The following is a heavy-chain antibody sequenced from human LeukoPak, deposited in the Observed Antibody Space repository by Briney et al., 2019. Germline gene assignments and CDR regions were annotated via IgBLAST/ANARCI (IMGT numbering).Heavy chain of an antibody. CDR2: IYYSGST. D-gene: IGHD4-17*01. V-gene: IGHV4-30-4*08. J-gene: IGHJ4*02. Sequence: SQTLSLACTVSGGSISSGDYYWSWIRQPPGKGLKWIGYIYYSGSTYYNPSLKSRVTISVDTSKNQFSLKLSSVTAADTAVYYCTRDLTHYGDFDYWGQGTLVTVSS. CDR3: TRDLTHYGDFDY. CDR1: GGSISSGDYY.